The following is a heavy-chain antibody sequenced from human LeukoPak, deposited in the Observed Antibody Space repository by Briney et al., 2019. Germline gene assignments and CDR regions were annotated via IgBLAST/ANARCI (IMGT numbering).Heavy chain of an antibody. D-gene: IGHD3-10*01. J-gene: IGHJ3*01. CDR1: GFTFSRCD. Sequence: PGGSLRLSCAASGFTFSRCDMHWVRQAPGKGLEWVAFVLYDGSLKYYADSVRGRVTISRDDSKNTLYLQMNSLRAEDTAVYYCAKRSMVRGVQFDAFDLWGQGTIVTVSS. CDR3: AKRSMVRGVQFDAFDL. CDR2: VLYDGSLK. V-gene: IGHV3-30*02.